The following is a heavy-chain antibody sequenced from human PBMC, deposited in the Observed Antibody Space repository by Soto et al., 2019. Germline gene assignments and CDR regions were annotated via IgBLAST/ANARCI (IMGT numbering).Heavy chain of an antibody. CDR3: ARMAWRYSSSWYLSYHYGMDV. CDR2: IFSNDEK. V-gene: IGHV2-26*01. CDR1: GFSLSNARMG. Sequence: SGPTLVNPTETLTLTCTVSGFSLSNARMGVSWIRQPPGKALEWLAHIFSNDEKSYSTSLKSRLTISKDTSKSQVVLTMTNMDPVDTATYYCARMAWRYSSSWYLSYHYGMDVWGQGTTVTVSS. J-gene: IGHJ6*02. D-gene: IGHD6-13*01.